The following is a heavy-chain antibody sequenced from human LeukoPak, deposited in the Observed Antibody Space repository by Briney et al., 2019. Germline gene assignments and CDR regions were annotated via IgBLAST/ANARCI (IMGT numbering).Heavy chain of an antibody. CDR2: ISYDGSNK. CDR1: GFTFSSYG. CDR3: TKGQLWASGRAFDI. J-gene: IGHJ3*02. D-gene: IGHD3-16*01. Sequence: PGGSLRLSCAASGFTFSSYGMHWVRQAPGKGLEWVAVISYDGSNKYYADSVKGRFTISRDNSKNTLYLQMNSLRAEDTAVYYCTKGQLWASGRAFDIWGQGTMVTVSS. V-gene: IGHV3-30*18.